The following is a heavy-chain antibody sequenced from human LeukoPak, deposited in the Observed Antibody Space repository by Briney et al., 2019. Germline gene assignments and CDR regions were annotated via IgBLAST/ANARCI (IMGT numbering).Heavy chain of an antibody. CDR2: INHSGST. V-gene: IGHV4-34*01. J-gene: IGHJ4*02. Sequence: SETLSLTCTVSGGSISSYYWSWIRQPPGKGLEWIGEINHSGSTNYNPSLKSRVTISVDTSKNQFSLKLSSVTAADTAVYYCARVAGRNDIDYWGQGTLVTVPS. CDR3: ARVAGRNDIDY. CDR1: GGSISSYY. D-gene: IGHD3-22*01.